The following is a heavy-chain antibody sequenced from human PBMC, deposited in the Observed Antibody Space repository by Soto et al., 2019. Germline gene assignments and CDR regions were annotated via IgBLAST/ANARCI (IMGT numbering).Heavy chain of an antibody. CDR3: ARWNWQQLAFYY. Sequence: GGSLRLSCAASGFTFSSSDMHWVRQATGKGLEWVSGIGSAGDPYYAGSVKGRFTISRENAKNSLYLQMNSLRAGDTAVYYCARWNWQQLAFYYRGQGTLVAVSS. CDR1: GFTFSSSD. D-gene: IGHD6-13*01. CDR2: IGSAGDP. V-gene: IGHV3-13*05. J-gene: IGHJ4*02.